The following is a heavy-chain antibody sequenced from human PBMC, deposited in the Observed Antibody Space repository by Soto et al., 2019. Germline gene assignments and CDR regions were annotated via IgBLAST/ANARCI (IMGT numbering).Heavy chain of an antibody. CDR3: GRDRGTLRLSSPGYYYGMDV. D-gene: IGHD5-12*01. CDR1: GFTFSSYW. V-gene: IGHV3-7*04. J-gene: IGHJ6*02. Sequence: EVQLVESGGGLVQPGGSLRLSCAASGFTFSSYWMSWVRQAPGKGLEWVANIKQDGSEKYYVDSVKGRFTISRDNAKNPMYLQINSLRGEDTGVYYWGRDRGTLRLSSPGYYYGMDVWGQGTTVTVSS. CDR2: IKQDGSEK.